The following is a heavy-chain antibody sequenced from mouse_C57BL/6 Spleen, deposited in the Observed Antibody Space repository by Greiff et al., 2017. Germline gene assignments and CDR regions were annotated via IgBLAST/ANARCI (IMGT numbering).Heavy chain of an antibody. J-gene: IGHJ2*01. D-gene: IGHD1-1*01. CDR1: GYTFTSYW. Sequence: QVQLQQPGAELVKPGASVKMSCKASGYTFTSYWITWVKQRPGQGLEWIGDIYPGSGSTNYNEKFKSKATLTVDTSSSTAYMQLSSLTSEDSAVYYCARSLNYYGSDAYYFDYWGQGTTLTVSS. CDR3: ARSLNYYGSDAYYFDY. V-gene: IGHV1-55*01. CDR2: IYPGSGST.